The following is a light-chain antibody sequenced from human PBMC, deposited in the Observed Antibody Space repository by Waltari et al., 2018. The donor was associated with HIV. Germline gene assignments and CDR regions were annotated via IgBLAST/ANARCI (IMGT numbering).Light chain of an antibody. CDR3: SSYTSSSTWV. V-gene: IGLV2-14*01. CDR2: EVG. CDR1: SSDVGGYNY. J-gene: IGLJ3*02. Sequence: QSALTQPASVSGSPGQSITISCTGTSSDVGGYNYVSWYQQHPGEAPKLMSYEVGKRPSGVSNRFSGSKSGNTASLTISGLQAEDEADYYCSSYTSSSTWVFGGGTKVTVL.